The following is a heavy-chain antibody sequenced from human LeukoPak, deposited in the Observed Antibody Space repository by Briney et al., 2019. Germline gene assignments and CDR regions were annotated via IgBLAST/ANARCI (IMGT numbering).Heavy chain of an antibody. D-gene: IGHD3-10*01. CDR2: TSSDLNVK. Sequence: GGSLRLSCAASGFTFRNYVIHWVRQAPGKGLEWVAVTSSDLNVKLYADSVKGRFTISRDNSRSTLYLQMNSLRPEDSAIYYCAREGYYGSGSPPSLYFDYWGQGTLVTVSS. CDR3: AREGYYGSGSPPSLYFDY. V-gene: IGHV3-30-3*01. CDR1: GFTFRNYV. J-gene: IGHJ4*02.